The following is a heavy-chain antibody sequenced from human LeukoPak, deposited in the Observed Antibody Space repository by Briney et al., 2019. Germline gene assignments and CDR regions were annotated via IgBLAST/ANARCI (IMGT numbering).Heavy chain of an antibody. CDR2: MNPNSGNT. CDR1: GYTFTSYD. V-gene: IGHV1-8*01. J-gene: IGHJ6*03. Sequence: GASVKVSCKASGYTFTSYDINWVRQATGQGLEWMGWMNPNSGNTGYAQKFQGRVTITTDESTSTAYMELSSLRSEDTAVYYCAECSSSSEYYYYMDVWGKGTTVTVSS. D-gene: IGHD6-6*01. CDR3: AECSSSSEYYYYMDV.